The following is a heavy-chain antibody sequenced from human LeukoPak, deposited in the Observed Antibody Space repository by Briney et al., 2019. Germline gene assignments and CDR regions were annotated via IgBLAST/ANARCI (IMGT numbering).Heavy chain of an antibody. CDR3: ATDGAGFDT. V-gene: IGHV3-11*01. Sequence: GGSLRLSCAASGFTFNDYYMSWIRQAPGKGLEWLSHINIGGTNTHYADSVKGRFTSRDNAKKSLYLEMNNLRAEDTAVYYCATDGAGFDTWGQGVLVTVSS. J-gene: IGHJ5*02. CDR2: INIGGTNT. CDR1: GFTFNDYY.